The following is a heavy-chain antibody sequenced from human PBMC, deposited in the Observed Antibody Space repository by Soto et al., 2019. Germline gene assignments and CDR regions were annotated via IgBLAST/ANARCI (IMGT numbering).Heavy chain of an antibody. V-gene: IGHV3-30*18. CDR1: GLTFSSYG. CDR2: ISYDGSNK. CDR3: ANGARITMIPLDY. J-gene: IGHJ4*02. Sequence: QVQLVESGGGVVQPGRSLRLSCAASGLTFSSYGMHWVRQAPGKGLEWVAVISYDGSNKYYADSVKGRFTISRDNSKNTLYLQMNSLRAEDTAVYYCANGARITMIPLDYWGQGTLVTVSS. D-gene: IGHD3-22*01.